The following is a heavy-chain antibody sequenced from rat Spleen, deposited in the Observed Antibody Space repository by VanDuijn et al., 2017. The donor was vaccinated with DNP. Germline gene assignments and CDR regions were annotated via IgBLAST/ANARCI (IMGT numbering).Heavy chain of an antibody. V-gene: IGHV5-31*01. D-gene: IGHD1-4*01. Sequence: EVQLVETGGGLVQPGRSMKLSCVASGFIFSNYWMTWIRQAPGKGLEWVASITNTGDGSYYPDRAKGRFMISKDDVRNTGKLQMNNLRFEDTAMYYCVSGGPGINQGNWFVYWGQGTLVTVSS. J-gene: IGHJ3*01. CDR2: ITNTGDGS. CDR1: GFIFSNYW. CDR3: VSGGPGINQGNWFVY.